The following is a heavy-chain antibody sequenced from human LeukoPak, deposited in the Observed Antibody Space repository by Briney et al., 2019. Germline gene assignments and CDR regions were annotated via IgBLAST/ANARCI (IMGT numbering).Heavy chain of an antibody. CDR2: IYTSYFT. J-gene: IGHJ4*02. V-gene: IGHV4-4*07. Sequence: SETLSLTCTISGDSMGGYSWSWLRQPAGKELEWIGRIYTSYFTEYNLSLDGRVTMSIDTSKNQFSLMQDSVTAADTAIYCCARVHIVTGTYFDSWGQGALVTVSS. D-gene: IGHD3-10*01. CDR1: GDSMGGYS. CDR3: ARVHIVTGTYFDS.